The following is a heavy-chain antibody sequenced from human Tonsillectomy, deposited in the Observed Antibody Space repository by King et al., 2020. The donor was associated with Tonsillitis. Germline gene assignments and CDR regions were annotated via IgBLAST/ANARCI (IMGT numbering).Heavy chain of an antibody. CDR1: GFTFSNYA. CDR2: ISKDGSEK. CDR3: ARDLMSGDWNDPLGYFYY. V-gene: IGHV3-30*04. J-gene: IGHJ4*02. Sequence: QVQLVESGGGVVQPGRSLRLSCAASGFTFSNYAMHWVRQAPGKGLEWVAIISKDGSEKYYADSVKGRFTISRDNSKNKMYVQMNSLTADDTAVYYCARDLMSGDWNDPLGYFYYWGQGTLVTVSS. D-gene: IGHD1-1*01.